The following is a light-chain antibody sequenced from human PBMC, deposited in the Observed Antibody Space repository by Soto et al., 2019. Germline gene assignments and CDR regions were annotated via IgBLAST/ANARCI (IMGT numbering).Light chain of an antibody. CDR2: DVS. Sequence: QSALTQPASVSGSPGQSITISCTGTRSDVGDYNLVSWYQQHPGKAPKLIIFDVSDRPSGVSDRFSRSKSGNTASLTISGLQAEDEADYYCTSYSITSALAVFGGGTKLPVL. V-gene: IGLV2-14*03. J-gene: IGLJ3*02. CDR1: RSDVGDYNL. CDR3: TSYSITSALAV.